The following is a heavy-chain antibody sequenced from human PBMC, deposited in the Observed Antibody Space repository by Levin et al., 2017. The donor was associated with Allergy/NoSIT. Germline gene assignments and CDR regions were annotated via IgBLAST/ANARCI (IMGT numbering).Heavy chain of an antibody. J-gene: IGHJ6*02. CDR1: GFTFSSYG. CDR2: ISYDGSNK. CDR3: AKDRVVPAAIGLYYYYGMDG. V-gene: IGHV3-30*18. Sequence: HPGGSLRLSCAASGFTFSSYGMHWVRQAPGKGLEWVAVISYDGSNKYYADSVKGRFTISRDNSKNTLYLQMNSLRAEDTAVYYCAKDRVVPAAIGLYYYYGMDGWGQGTTVTVSS. D-gene: IGHD2-2*02.